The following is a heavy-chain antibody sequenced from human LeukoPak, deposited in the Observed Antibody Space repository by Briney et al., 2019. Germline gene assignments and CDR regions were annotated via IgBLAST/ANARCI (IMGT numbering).Heavy chain of an antibody. Sequence: PGGSLRLSCAASGFTFSSYSMNWVRQAPGKGLEWVSYISSSSSTIYYADSVKGRFTISRDNAKNSLYLQMNSLRAEDTAVYYCARGPMAAVVARTDYYYGMDVWGQGTTVTVSS. D-gene: IGHD6-19*01. CDR3: ARGPMAAVVARTDYYYGMDV. J-gene: IGHJ6*02. V-gene: IGHV3-48*04. CDR2: ISSSSSTI. CDR1: GFTFSSYS.